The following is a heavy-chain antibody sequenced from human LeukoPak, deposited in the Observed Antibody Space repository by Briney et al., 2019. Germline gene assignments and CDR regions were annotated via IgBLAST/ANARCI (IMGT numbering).Heavy chain of an antibody. J-gene: IGHJ4*02. Sequence: SETLSLTCAVSGGSISSGGYSWSWIRQPPGKGLEWIGYIYHSGSTYYNPSLKSRVTISVDRSKNQVSLKVRSVTAADTAVYYCARPAKRWELVSFDYWGQGTLATVSS. CDR2: IYHSGST. CDR3: ARPAKRWELVSFDY. V-gene: IGHV4-30-2*01. D-gene: IGHD1-26*01. CDR1: GGSISSGGYS.